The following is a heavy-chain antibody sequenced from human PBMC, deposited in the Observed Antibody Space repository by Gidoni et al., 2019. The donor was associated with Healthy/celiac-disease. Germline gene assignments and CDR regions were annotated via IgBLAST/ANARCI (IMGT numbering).Heavy chain of an antibody. D-gene: IGHD1-1*01. J-gene: IGHJ4*02. V-gene: IGHV4-39*01. CDR3: ARLSDGPRTPAISRRRQLYFDY. CDR2: IYYSGST. CDR1: GGSISSSSYY. Sequence: QLQMQESGPGLVKPSETLSLTCTVSGGSISSSSYYWGWIRQPPGKGLEWSGSIYYSGSTYYNPSLKSRVTISVDTSKNQFSLKLSSVTAADTAVYYCARLSDGPRTPAISRRRQLYFDYWGQGTLVTVSS.